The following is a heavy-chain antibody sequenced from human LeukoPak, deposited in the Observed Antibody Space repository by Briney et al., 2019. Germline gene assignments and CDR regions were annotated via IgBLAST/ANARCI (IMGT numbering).Heavy chain of an antibody. V-gene: IGHV4-31*03. Sequence: PSQTLSLTCTVSGGSISSGGYYWSWIRQHPGKGLEWIGYIYYSGSTYYNPSLKSRVTISVDTSKNQFSLKLSSVTAADTAVYYCARGEYDILTGYYGYWGQGTLVTVSP. D-gene: IGHD3-9*01. CDR2: IYYSGST. CDR3: ARGEYDILTGYYGY. CDR1: GGSISSGGYY. J-gene: IGHJ4*02.